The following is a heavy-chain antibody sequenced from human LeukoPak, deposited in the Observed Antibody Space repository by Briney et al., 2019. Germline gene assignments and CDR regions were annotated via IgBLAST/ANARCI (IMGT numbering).Heavy chain of an antibody. J-gene: IGHJ3*02. Sequence: ASVKVSCKASGYTFTGYYMHWVRQAPGQGLEWMGWINPNSGGTNYAQKFQGRVTMTRDTSISTAYMELSRLRSDDTAVYYCARNYDFWSGFDIWGQGTMVTVSS. CDR2: INPNSGGT. CDR3: ARNYDFWSGFDI. V-gene: IGHV1-2*02. CDR1: GYTFTGYY. D-gene: IGHD3-3*01.